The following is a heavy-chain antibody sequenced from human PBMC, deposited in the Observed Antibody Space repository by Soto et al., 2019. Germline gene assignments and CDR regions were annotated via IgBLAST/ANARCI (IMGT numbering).Heavy chain of an antibody. CDR1: GYTFTSYG. CDR3: AGTQKIEYSSSSGNYYYYGMDV. V-gene: IGHV1-18*01. Sequence: ASVKVSCKASGYTFTSYGISWVRQAPGQGLEWMGWISAYNGNTNYAQKLQGRVTMTTDTSTSTAYMELRSLRSDDTAVYYCAGTQKIEYSSSSGNYYYYGMDVWGQGTTVTVSS. J-gene: IGHJ6*02. CDR2: ISAYNGNT. D-gene: IGHD6-6*01.